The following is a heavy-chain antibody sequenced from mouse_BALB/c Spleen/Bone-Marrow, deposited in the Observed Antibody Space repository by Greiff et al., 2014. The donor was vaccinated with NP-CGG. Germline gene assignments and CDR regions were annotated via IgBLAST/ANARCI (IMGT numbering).Heavy chain of an antibody. D-gene: IGHD2-14*01. CDR2: IAPGSGST. J-gene: IGHJ2*01. CDR1: GYTFTSYW. CDR3: AYYRYDVNY. Sequence: DLVKPGASVKLSCKASGYTFTSYWINWIKQRPGQGLEWIGRIAPGSGSTYYNEMFKGKATLTVDTSSSTAYILRSSLSYEDSAVYFCAYYRYDVNYWGQGTTLTVSS. V-gene: IGHV1S41*01.